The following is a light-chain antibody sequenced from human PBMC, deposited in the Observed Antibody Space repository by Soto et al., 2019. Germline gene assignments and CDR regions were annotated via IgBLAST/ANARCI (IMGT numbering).Light chain of an antibody. CDR3: MQGTHWPYT. CDR2: KVS. CDR1: QSLVHSDGNTY. Sequence: DVVMTQSPLSLPVTLGQPASISCRSSQSLVHSDGNTYLNWYQQRPGQSPRRLIYKVSNRDSGVPDRCSGSASGSDFTLKISRVEAEDVGVYYCMQGTHWPYTFGQGTKLEIK. V-gene: IGKV2-30*02. J-gene: IGKJ2*01.